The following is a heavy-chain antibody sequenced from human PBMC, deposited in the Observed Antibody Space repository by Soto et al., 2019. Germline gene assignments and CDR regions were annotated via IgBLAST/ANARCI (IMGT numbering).Heavy chain of an antibody. CDR2: ISAYNGNT. CDR3: ARVGGKDDFWSGCGNWFDP. D-gene: IGHD3-3*01. Sequence: QVQLVQSGAEVKKPGASVKVSCKASGYTFTSYGISWVRQAPGQGLEWMGWISAYNGNTNYAQKIQGRVTMTTDTSTSTAYMELRSLRSDDTAVYYCARVGGKDDFWSGCGNWFDPWGQGTLVTVSS. J-gene: IGHJ5*02. CDR1: GYTFTSYG. V-gene: IGHV1-18*01.